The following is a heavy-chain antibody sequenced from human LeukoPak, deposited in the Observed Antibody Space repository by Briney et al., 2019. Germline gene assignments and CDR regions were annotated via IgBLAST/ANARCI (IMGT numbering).Heavy chain of an antibody. Sequence: PGGSLRLSCAASGFTFSDYYMSWIRQAPGKGLEWVAFIRYDGSNKYYADSVKGRFTISRDNSKNTLYLQMNSLRAEDTAEYYCAKVSGWYVGGGDYFDYWGQGTLVTVSS. J-gene: IGHJ4*02. CDR3: AKVSGWYVGGGDYFDY. V-gene: IGHV3-30*02. D-gene: IGHD6-19*01. CDR1: GFTFSDYY. CDR2: IRYDGSNK.